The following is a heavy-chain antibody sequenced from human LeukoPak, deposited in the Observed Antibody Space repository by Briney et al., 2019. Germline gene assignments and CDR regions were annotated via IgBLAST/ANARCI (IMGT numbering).Heavy chain of an antibody. CDR2: TSDSGHT. D-gene: IGHD1-26*01. Sequence: SETLSLTCTVSGGSIRNYYWNWIRQPPGKGPEWIGYTSDSGHTDYNPSLKSGVTTSVDLSKNQLSLKLTSATAADTAVYYCARWYSHGRYFDYWGPGALVTVSS. CDR3: ARWYSHGRYFDY. V-gene: IGHV4-59*01. J-gene: IGHJ4*03. CDR1: GGSIRNYY.